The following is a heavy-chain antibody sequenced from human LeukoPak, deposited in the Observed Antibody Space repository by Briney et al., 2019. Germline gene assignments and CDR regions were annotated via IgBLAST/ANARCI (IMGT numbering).Heavy chain of an antibody. V-gene: IGHV4-4*09. Sequence: PSETLSLTCSVSGDSMSNYYWNWLRQAPGKGLEWIGYISSSGSTNYNPSLMSRVTISVDTSKNQFSLQLSSVTAADTAVYYCARGLRYLYYYLDVWGKGTTVTVSS. CDR1: GDSMSNYY. CDR2: ISSSGST. CDR3: ARGLRYLYYYLDV. J-gene: IGHJ6*03. D-gene: IGHD1-1*01.